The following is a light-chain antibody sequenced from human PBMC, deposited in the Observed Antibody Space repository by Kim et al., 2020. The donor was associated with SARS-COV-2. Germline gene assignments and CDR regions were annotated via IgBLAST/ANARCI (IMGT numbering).Light chain of an antibody. J-gene: IGKJ1*01. V-gene: IGKV3-20*01. CDR2: GAS. Sequence: EIVLTQSPGTLSLSPGERATLSCRASQSVSSSYLAWYQQKPGQAPRLFIYGASSRATGIPDRFSGSGSGTDFTLTISRLEPEDFAVYYCQQYYMSPWTFGQGTKVEIK. CDR3: QQYYMSPWT. CDR1: QSVSSSY.